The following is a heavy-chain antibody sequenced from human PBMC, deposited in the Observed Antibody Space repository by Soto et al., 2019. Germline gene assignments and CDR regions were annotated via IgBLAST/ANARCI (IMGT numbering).Heavy chain of an antibody. CDR1: GYTFTNFG. CDR3: ARARMFSGAHHDY. J-gene: IGHJ4*02. D-gene: IGHD1-26*01. V-gene: IGHV1-18*04. CDR2: ITPYNGNA. Sequence: QVHLVQSGAVVENPGASVKVSCKASGYTFTNFGINWVRQAPGQGLEWMGWITPYNGNANYPQKHQDRLTITTDTSTNTAYLELRSLRYDDTAVYFCARARMFSGAHHDYWGQGTRVTVSS.